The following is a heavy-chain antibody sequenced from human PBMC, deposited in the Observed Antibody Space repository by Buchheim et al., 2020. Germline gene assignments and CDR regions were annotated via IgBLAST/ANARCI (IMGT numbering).Heavy chain of an antibody. J-gene: IGHJ6*02. Sequence: QVQLQESGPGLVKPSETLSLTCTVSGGSISSYYWSWIRQPPGKGLEWIGYIYYSGSTNYNPSLKSRVTISVDTSTNQFSLKLSSVTAADTAVYYCARVGDSSGYYSHYYYGMDVWGQGTT. CDR2: IYYSGST. D-gene: IGHD3-22*01. V-gene: IGHV4-59*01. CDR1: GGSISSYY. CDR3: ARVGDSSGYYSHYYYGMDV.